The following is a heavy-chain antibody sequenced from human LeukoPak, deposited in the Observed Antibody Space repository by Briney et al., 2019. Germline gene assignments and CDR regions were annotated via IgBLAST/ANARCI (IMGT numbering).Heavy chain of an antibody. V-gene: IGHV4-4*07. CDR1: GDSISSYY. D-gene: IGHD3-22*01. Sequence: PSETLSLTCNVSGDSISSYYWSWIRQPAGKGPEWIGRLYTSGSTNHNPSLKSRITMSVDTSKNQFSLKLSSVTAADTAAYYCARDRSGSSGYYSSFDYWGQGILVTVSS. CDR3: ARDRSGSSGYYSSFDY. CDR2: LYTSGST. J-gene: IGHJ4*02.